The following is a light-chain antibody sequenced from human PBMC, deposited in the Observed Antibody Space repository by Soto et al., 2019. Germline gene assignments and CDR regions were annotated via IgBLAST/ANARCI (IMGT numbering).Light chain of an antibody. CDR1: SSDVGAYNY. J-gene: IGLJ1*01. Sequence: QSVLTQPASVSGSPGQSITISCTGTSSDVGAYNYVSWYQQQSGKAPKLLIHVVSSRPAGVSDRFSGSKSGNTASLTISGLQAEDEADYYCSAFATSRAYVFGIGTKVTVL. CDR2: VVS. CDR3: SAFATSRAYV. V-gene: IGLV2-14*01.